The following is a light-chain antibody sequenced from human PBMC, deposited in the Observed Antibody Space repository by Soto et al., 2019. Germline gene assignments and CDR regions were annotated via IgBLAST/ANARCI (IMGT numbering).Light chain of an antibody. CDR1: QSVSSRY. CDR3: QQYGSSPPFT. V-gene: IGKV3-20*01. CDR2: GAS. J-gene: IGKJ2*01. Sequence: EIVLTQSPGTLSLSPGERATLSCRASQSVSSRYLAWYQQKPGQAPRLLIYGASNRATGIPDRFSGNGSGTDFTLTISRLEPEDFAVYFCQQYGSSPPFTFGQGTKVEIK.